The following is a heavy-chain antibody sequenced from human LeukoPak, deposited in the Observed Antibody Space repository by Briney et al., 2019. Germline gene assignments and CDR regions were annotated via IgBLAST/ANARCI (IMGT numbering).Heavy chain of an antibody. J-gene: IGHJ5*02. CDR3: STSDGSGSYDWFDP. D-gene: IGHD3-10*01. CDR1: GFTFGDYA. CDR2: IRSKAYGGTT. V-gene: IGHV3-49*04. Sequence: GGALRLSCTASGFTFGDYAMSWVRQAPGKGLEWVGFIRSKAYGGTTEYAASVKGRFTISRDDSKSIAYLQMNSLKTEDTAVYYCSTSDGSGSYDWFDPWGQGTLVTVSS.